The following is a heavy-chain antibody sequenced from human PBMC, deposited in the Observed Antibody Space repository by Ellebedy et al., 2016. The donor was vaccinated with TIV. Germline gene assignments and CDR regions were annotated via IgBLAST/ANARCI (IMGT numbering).Heavy chain of an antibody. CDR3: AKVADYYHDSSGFPDN. CDR2: IWYDGSNA. Sequence: GESLKISCVASGFIFRTFGMHWVRQAPGKGLEWVAGIWYDGSNAYHTDSVKGRFTISRDNTNNTLHLQMNILRVDDTAVYYCAKVADYYHDSSGFPDNWGQGTLVTVSS. D-gene: IGHD3-22*01. V-gene: IGHV3-33*06. J-gene: IGHJ4*02. CDR1: GFIFRTFG.